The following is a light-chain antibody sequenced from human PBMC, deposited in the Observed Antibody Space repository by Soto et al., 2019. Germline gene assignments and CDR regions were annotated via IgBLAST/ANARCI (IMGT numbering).Light chain of an antibody. CDR1: QGISSY. Sequence: DIPLTQSPSFLSASVGDRVTITCRASQGISSYLAWYQQKPGKAPKLLIYAASTLQSGVPSRFSGSGSGTEFTLTISSLQPEDFATYYCQQVNNYPLTFGGGTKVEIK. CDR2: AAS. V-gene: IGKV1-9*01. J-gene: IGKJ4*01. CDR3: QQVNNYPLT.